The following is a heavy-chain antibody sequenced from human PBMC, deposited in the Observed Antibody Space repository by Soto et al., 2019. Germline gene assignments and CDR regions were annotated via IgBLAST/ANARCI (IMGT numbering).Heavy chain of an antibody. CDR1: GGSFSCYY. V-gene: IGHV4-34*01. CDR2: INHSGST. J-gene: IGHJ5*02. Sequence: PSETLSLTCAVYGGSFSCYYWIWIRQPPGKGLEWIGEINHSGSTNYNPSLKSRVTISVDTSKNQFSLKLSSVTAADTAVYYCARGGQWLVNWFDPWGQGTLVTVSS. D-gene: IGHD6-19*01. CDR3: ARGGQWLVNWFDP.